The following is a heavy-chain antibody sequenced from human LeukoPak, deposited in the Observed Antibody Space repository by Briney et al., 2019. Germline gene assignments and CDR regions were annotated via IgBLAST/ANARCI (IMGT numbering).Heavy chain of an antibody. CDR1: GGSISSYY. V-gene: IGHV4-59*01. J-gene: IGHJ3*02. CDR2: IYYSGST. CDR3: ARGYYDSSGYGVSRLDI. Sequence: SETLSLTCTVSGGSISSYYWSWIRQPPGKGLEWMGYIYYSGSTNYNPSLKSRVTISVDKSKNQFSLKLSSVTAADTAVYYCARGYYDSSGYGVSRLDIWGQGTMVTVSS. D-gene: IGHD3-22*01.